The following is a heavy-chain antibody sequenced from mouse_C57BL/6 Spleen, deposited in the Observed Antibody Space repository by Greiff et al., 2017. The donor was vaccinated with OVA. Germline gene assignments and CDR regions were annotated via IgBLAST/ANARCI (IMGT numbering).Heavy chain of an antibody. Sequence: ESGPGLVKPSQSLSLTCSVTGYSITSGYYWNWIRQFPGNKLEWMGYISYDGSNNYNPSLKNRISITRDTSKNQFFLKLNSVTTEDTATYYCAREGDYSNRFAYWGQGTLVTVSA. J-gene: IGHJ3*01. CDR2: ISYDGSN. CDR3: AREGDYSNRFAY. V-gene: IGHV3-6*01. D-gene: IGHD2-5*01. CDR1: GYSITSGYY.